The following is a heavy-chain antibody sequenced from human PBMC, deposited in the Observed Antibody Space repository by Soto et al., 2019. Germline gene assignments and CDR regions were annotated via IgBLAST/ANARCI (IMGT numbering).Heavy chain of an antibody. Sequence: QLVQSGPEVKKPGSSVKVSCKSVGDTFSSYAVSWVRQAPGQGLEWMGGIIPTFGTVNYAQKFQGRATITADHSTTLSYMELSSLTSEDTAVYYCAREAGDYGHPYFDYWGQGTLISVSS. J-gene: IGHJ4*02. CDR1: GDTFSSYA. V-gene: IGHV1-69*01. CDR2: IIPTFGTV. CDR3: AREAGDYGHPYFDY. D-gene: IGHD3-10*01.